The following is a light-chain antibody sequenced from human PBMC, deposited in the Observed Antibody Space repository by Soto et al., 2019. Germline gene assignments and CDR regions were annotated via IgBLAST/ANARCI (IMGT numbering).Light chain of an antibody. CDR2: TAS. J-gene: IGKJ1*01. CDR3: QQSYSTPQT. CDR1: RSISNS. Sequence: DIQMTQSPSSLSASVGDSVTITCRASRSISNSVNWYQQKPGKAPKLLIYTASTLHSGVPSRFGGSGSGTDFTLYITSLQPDDFATYYCQQSYSTPQTFGQGTAVEVK. V-gene: IGKV1-39*01.